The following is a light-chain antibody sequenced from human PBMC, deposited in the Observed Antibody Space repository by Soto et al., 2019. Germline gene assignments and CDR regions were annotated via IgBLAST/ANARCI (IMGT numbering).Light chain of an antibody. CDR3: QQYNNWPYT. J-gene: IGKJ2*01. V-gene: IGKV3-15*01. Sequence: EIVMTQSPATLSVSPGERATLSCRASQSVSSNLAWYQQKPGQAPRLLIYGASTRATGIPARFSGSGSGTEFTHTISSLQSEDFAVYYCQQYNNWPYTFGLGTKLEIK. CDR1: QSVSSN. CDR2: GAS.